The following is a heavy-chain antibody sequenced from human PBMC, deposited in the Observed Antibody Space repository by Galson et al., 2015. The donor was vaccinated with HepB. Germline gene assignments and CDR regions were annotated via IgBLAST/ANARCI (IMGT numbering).Heavy chain of an antibody. CDR1: GSTFSSYS. D-gene: IGHD6-13*01. J-gene: IGHJ3*02. V-gene: IGHV3-21*01. Sequence: SLRLSCAASGSTFSSYSMNWVRQAPGKGLEWVSSISSSSSYIYYADSVKGRFTISRDNAKNSLYLQMNSLRAEDTAVYYCARPDIDIAAAGTGNDAFDIWGQGTMVTVSS. CDR3: ARPDIDIAAAGTGNDAFDI. CDR2: ISSSSSYI.